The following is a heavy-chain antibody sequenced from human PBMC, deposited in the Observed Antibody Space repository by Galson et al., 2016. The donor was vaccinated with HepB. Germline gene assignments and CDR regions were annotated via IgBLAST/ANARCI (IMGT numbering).Heavy chain of an antibody. J-gene: IGHJ6*02. Sequence: CAISGDSVTSDETMWNWIRQSPSRGLEWLGRTYYRSQWFSEYAMSVTGRITVTADTSGNQFSLQLDSVTPDDTAAYFCTRGYMQTGMNVWGQGTTVTVSS. CDR3: TRGYMQTGMNV. CDR1: GDSVTSDETM. CDR2: TYYRSQWFS. V-gene: IGHV6-1*01. D-gene: IGHD5-18*01.